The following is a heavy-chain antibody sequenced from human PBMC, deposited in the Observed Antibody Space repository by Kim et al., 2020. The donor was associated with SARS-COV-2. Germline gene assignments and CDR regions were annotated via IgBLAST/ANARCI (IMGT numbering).Heavy chain of an antibody. CDR3: ARVFINWFDP. Sequence: TYSVDSVKGRFTISRDKAKNSLYLQMTSLRAEDTAVYYCARVFINWFDPWGQGTLVTVSS. J-gene: IGHJ5*02. V-gene: IGHV3-7*01. CDR2: T.